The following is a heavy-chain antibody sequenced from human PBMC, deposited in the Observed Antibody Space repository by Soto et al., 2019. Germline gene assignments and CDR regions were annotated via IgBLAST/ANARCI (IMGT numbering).Heavy chain of an antibody. V-gene: IGHV4-4*07. Sequence: SETLSLTCTVSGGSISSYYWTWIRQPAGKGLEWIGRIYSSGSTNYNPSLRSRVTMSVDTSKNQISLKLNSVTAADAAVYYCARLGRITATDDNWFDPWGQGTLVTVSS. CDR3: ARLGRITATDDNWFDP. CDR2: IYSSGST. CDR1: GGSISSYY. D-gene: IGHD3-10*01. J-gene: IGHJ5*02.